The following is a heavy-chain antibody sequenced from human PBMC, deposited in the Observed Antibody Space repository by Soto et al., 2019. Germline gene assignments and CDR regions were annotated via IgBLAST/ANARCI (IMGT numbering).Heavy chain of an antibody. J-gene: IGHJ5*02. CDR3: TTDLWRIAVVVGSTGYFNP. D-gene: IGHD2-15*01. CDR1: GFTFGDYA. CDR2: IKSKSDGGTT. V-gene: IGHV3-15*01. Sequence: GGSLRLSCTASGFTFGDYAMSWFRQAPGKGSDWVGRIKSKSDGGTTEYAAPVRGRFTISRDDSKNTLYLQMNSLKTEDTAVYYCTTDLWRIAVVVGSTGYFNPWGQGTPVTVSS.